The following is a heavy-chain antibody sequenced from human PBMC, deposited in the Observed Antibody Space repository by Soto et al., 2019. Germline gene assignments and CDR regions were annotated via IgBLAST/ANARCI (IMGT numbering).Heavy chain of an antibody. CDR3: ASVGALKFTNY. Sequence: ASETLSLTCTVSGGSISSGGYYWSWIRQHPGKGLEWIGYIYYSGSTNYNPSLKSRVTISVDTSKNQFSLKLSSVTAADTAVYYCASVGALKFTNYWGQGTLVTVSS. V-gene: IGHV4-31*03. CDR2: IYYSGST. D-gene: IGHD3-3*01. J-gene: IGHJ4*02. CDR1: GGSISSGGYY.